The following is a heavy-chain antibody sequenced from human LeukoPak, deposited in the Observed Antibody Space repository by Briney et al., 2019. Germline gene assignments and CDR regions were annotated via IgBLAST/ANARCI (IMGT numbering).Heavy chain of an antibody. CDR1: GFTFSSYA. Sequence: GGSLRLSCEASGFTFSSYAMSWVRQAPGKGLEWVSAISGSGGSTYYADSVKGRFTISRDNSKNTLYLQMNSLRAEETAVYHCAKGVPAAKAGNWFDPWGQGTLVTVSS. CDR3: AKGVPAAKAGNWFDP. CDR2: ISGSGGST. D-gene: IGHD2-2*01. V-gene: IGHV3-23*01. J-gene: IGHJ5*02.